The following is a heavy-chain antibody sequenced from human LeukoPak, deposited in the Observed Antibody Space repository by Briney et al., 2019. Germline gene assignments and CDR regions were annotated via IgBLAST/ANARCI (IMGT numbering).Heavy chain of an antibody. V-gene: IGHV3-53*01. CDR3: ARDGAKYCSGGSCYGY. CDR1: GFTFSSYA. CDR2: IYSGGST. D-gene: IGHD2-15*01. J-gene: IGHJ4*02. Sequence: PGGSLRLSCAASGFTFSSYAMSWVRQAPGKGLEWVSVIYSGGSTYYADSVKGRFTISRDNSKNTLYLQMNSLRAEDTAVYYCARDGAKYCSGGSCYGYWGQGTLVTVSS.